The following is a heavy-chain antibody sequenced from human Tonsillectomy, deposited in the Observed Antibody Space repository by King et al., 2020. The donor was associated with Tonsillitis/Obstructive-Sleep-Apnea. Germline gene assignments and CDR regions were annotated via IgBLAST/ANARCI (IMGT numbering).Heavy chain of an antibody. CDR2: INPSGGST. D-gene: IGHD2-8*02. J-gene: IGHJ6*03. CDR1: GYTVTNYY. Sequence: QLVQSGAEVKKPGASVKVSCKASGYTVTNYYMHRVRQAPGQGLEWMGIINPSGGSTSYAQKFQGRITMTRDTSTSTVYMELTSLRSEDTAVYYCARDSGLIATGYYYMDVWGKGTTVTVSS. CDR3: ARDSGLIATGYYYMDV. V-gene: IGHV1-46*01.